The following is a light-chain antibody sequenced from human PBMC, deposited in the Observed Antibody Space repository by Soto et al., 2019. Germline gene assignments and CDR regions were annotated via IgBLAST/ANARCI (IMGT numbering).Light chain of an antibody. CDR3: QQANSFPIT. CDR2: VAS. V-gene: IGKV1-12*01. J-gene: IGKJ5*01. CDR1: QPISNW. Sequence: DIQMTQSPSSVSAYVGDRVTITCRASQPISNWLAWYQQKPGKAPKLLIYVASALHSGVPSRFSGSASGTDFTLTIRRLQPEDFATYYCQQANSFPITCGRGTRLEIK.